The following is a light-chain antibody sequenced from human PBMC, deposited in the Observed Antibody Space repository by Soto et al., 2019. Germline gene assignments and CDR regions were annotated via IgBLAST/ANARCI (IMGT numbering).Light chain of an antibody. CDR1: SSDVGGYNY. J-gene: IGLJ1*01. CDR2: EVS. V-gene: IGLV2-8*01. Sequence: QSVLTQPPSASGSPGQSVTISCTGTSSDVGGYNYVPWYQQHPGKAPKLIISEVSKRPSGVPDRFSGSKSGNTASLTVSGLQAEDEADYYCTSNAGSNNYVFGPGTKVTVL. CDR3: TSNAGSNNYV.